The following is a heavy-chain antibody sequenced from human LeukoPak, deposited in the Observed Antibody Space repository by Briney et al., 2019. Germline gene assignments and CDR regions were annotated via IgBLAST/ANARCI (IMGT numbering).Heavy chain of an antibody. CDR2: IWSDGSKK. CDR1: GFTFTNNG. Sequence: GGSLRLSCVASGFTFTNNGFHWVRQAPGKGLEWVAAIWSDGSKKYYADSVKGRFTISKDNSKNTLYLQMNTLRVEDTAVYYCARGSWSAADTNIDYWGQGTLVTVSS. D-gene: IGHD6-13*01. V-gene: IGHV3-33*01. CDR3: ARGSWSAADTNIDY. J-gene: IGHJ4*02.